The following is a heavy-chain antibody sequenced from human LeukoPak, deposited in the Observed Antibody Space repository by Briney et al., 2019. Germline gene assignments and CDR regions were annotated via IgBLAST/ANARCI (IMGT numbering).Heavy chain of an antibody. J-gene: IGHJ4*02. D-gene: IGHD2-21*01. CDR3: ARQGPYCDGDCYRDAFNI. CDR2: IHYSGNI. CDR1: GGSISSGSYY. Sequence: SETLSLTCTVSGGSISSGSYYWSWIRQPPGKGLEWIGSIHYSGNIYYNPSLKSRVTISVDTSKNQFSLELSSVTAADTAMYYCARQGPYCDGDCYRDAFNIWGQGTLVTVSS. V-gene: IGHV4-39*01.